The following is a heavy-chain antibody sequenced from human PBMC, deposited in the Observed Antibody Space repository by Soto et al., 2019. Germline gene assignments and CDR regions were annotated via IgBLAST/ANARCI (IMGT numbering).Heavy chain of an antibody. V-gene: IGHV2-5*01. D-gene: IGHD6-19*01. CDR3: AHGSGWLSDY. CDR2: IYWNDDK. J-gene: IGHJ4*02. CDR1: GFSLSSSAVG. Sequence: QITLKESGPTLLKPTQTLTLTCTFSGFSLSSSAVGVNWIRQPPGKALEWLALIYWNDDKHYSPSLRSRLTVTKDTSKNQVVLTMTNMDPVDTATYYCAHGSGWLSDYWGQGILVTVSS.